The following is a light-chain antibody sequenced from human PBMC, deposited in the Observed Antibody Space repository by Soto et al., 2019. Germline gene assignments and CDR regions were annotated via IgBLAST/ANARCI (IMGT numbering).Light chain of an antibody. CDR2: AAS. V-gene: IGKV1-39*01. J-gene: IGKJ5*01. CDR3: QQSYSTLIT. Sequence: ILVTLSPSIVSASIGDRVTITYRASQSISSYLNWYQQKRCKAPKLLICAASSLQSRVPSRFSGSGSGTDFTLTISSLQPEDFATYYCQQSYSTLITFGQGTRLEIK. CDR1: QSISSY.